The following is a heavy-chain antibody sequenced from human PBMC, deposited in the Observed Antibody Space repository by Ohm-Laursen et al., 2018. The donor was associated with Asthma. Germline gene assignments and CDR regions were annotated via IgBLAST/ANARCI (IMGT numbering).Heavy chain of an antibody. V-gene: IGHV4-39*01. CDR3: ARLNYFDSTGYYYFHS. Sequence: PSQTLSLTCTVSGGSISSTSYYWGWIRQPPGKGLEWVGSVYYSGSAYYNPSLKSRLTFSVDTSKNQFSLKLSSVTAADTAVYFCARLNYFDSTGYYYFHSWGQGTLVTVSS. CDR2: VYYSGSA. D-gene: IGHD3-22*01. J-gene: IGHJ4*02. CDR1: GGSISSTSYY.